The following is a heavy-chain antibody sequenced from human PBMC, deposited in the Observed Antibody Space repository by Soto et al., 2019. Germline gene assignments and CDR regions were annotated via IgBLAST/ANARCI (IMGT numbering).Heavy chain of an antibody. D-gene: IGHD3-22*01. V-gene: IGHV3-21*06. Sequence: GGSLRLSCAASGFTFSYYALHWVRRAPGKGLEWVSSISGIRDYIRYADSVKGRFTISRDNARTSLYLQMNSLTAEDTAVYYCAREGVHNYNEYYFDYWGQGTLVTVSS. J-gene: IGHJ4*02. CDR2: ISGIRDYI. CDR3: AREGVHNYNEYYFDY. CDR1: GFTFSYYA.